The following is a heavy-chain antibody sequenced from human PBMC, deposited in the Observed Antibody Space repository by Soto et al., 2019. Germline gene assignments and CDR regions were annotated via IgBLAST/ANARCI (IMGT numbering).Heavy chain of an antibody. V-gene: IGHV3-72*01. D-gene: IGHD2-15*01. CDR1: GFTFSDHY. CDR2: IRNRIYSFTT. Sequence: EVQLVESGGGLVQPGGSLRVSCAASGFTFSDHYMEWVRQAPGKGLEWVGRIRNRIYSFTTEYAASVKDRFTISRDNSRNSLSLQMNSLKTEDTAVYYCATPASRPNNRWSGFDFWGQGTLVSVSS. J-gene: IGHJ4*02. CDR3: ATPASRPNNRWSGFDF.